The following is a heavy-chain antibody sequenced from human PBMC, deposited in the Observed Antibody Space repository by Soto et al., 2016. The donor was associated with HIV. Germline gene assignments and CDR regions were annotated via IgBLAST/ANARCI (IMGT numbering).Heavy chain of an antibody. D-gene: IGHD1-26*01. CDR3: ATFLIVGATPDAFDI. J-gene: IGHJ3*02. V-gene: IGHV1-69*12. CDR2: IIPIFGTA. CDR1: GGTFSSYA. Sequence: QLVQSGAEMKKPGSSMKVSCKASGGTFSSYAISWVRQAPGQGLEWMGGIIPIFGTANYAQKFQGRVTITADESTSTAYMDLSSLRSEDTAVYYCATFLIVGATPDAFDIWAKGQWSPSLQ.